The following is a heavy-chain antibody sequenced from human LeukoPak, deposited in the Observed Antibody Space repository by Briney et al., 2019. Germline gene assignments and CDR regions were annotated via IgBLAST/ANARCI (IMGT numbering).Heavy chain of an antibody. V-gene: IGHV5-10-1*01. J-gene: IGHJ4*02. Sequence: GESLKISCKGSGYSFTSYWISWVRQMPGKGLEWRGRIDPSDSYTNYSPSFQGHVTISADKSISTAYLQWSSLKASDTAMYYCARTDYYDSSGYYGLPDYWGQGTLVTVSS. D-gene: IGHD3-22*01. CDR1: GYSFTSYW. CDR3: ARTDYYDSSGYYGLPDY. CDR2: IDPSDSYT.